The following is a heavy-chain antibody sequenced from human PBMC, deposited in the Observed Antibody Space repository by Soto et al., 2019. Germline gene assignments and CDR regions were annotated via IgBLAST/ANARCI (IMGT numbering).Heavy chain of an antibody. CDR1: GVSISDTSYY. CDR2: VYFNGKT. Sequence: QLQLQESGPGLVKPSETLSLTCNVSGVSISDTSYYWGWIRQPPGKGLEWIGTVYFNGKTFYNPSLKSRLTISVDRSKNQISLRVTSVTAADTAVYYCARQASYWGQGTLVAVSS. CDR3: ARQASY. V-gene: IGHV4-39*01. J-gene: IGHJ4*02.